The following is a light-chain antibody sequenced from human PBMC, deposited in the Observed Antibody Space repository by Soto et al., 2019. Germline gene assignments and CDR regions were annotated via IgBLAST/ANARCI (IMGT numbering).Light chain of an antibody. J-gene: IGKJ4*01. CDR2: AAS. V-gene: IGKV1-33*01. CDR3: QHYHSLPVT. CDR1: QDINNH. Sequence: DLQMTQSPSSLSASVGDSVTITCQASQDINNHLHWYQQKPGKAPELLIFAASSLQSGVSSRFRGSGFGTYFTLTINNLQPDDFASYYCQHYHSLPVTFGGGTKVEV.